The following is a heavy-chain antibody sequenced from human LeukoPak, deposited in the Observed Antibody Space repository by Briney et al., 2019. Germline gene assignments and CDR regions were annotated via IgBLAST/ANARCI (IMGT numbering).Heavy chain of an antibody. CDR3: ARDIAPAGLFFDY. Sequence: GRSLRLSCAASGFTLSGYWMSWVRQAPGKGLEWVANIKYDGSEKDYVDSVKGRFTISRDNAKNSLYLQMNSLRAEDTAVYYCARDIAPAGLFFDYWGQGTLVTVSS. CDR1: GFTLSGYW. J-gene: IGHJ4*02. CDR2: IKYDGSEK. V-gene: IGHV3-7*01. D-gene: IGHD6-13*01.